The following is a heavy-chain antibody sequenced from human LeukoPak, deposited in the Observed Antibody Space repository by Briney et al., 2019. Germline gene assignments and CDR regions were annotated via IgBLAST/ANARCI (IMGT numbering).Heavy chain of an antibody. J-gene: IGHJ4*02. V-gene: IGHV4-34*01. CDR1: GGSFSGYY. CDR2: INHSGST. D-gene: IGHD4-17*01. Sequence: SETLSLTCAVYGGSFSGYYWSWIRQPPGKGLEWIGEINHSGSTNYNPSLKSRVTISVDTSKNQFSLKLSSVTAADTAVYYCARVGSYGDYGGDYWGQGTLVTVSS. CDR3: ARVGSYGDYGGDY.